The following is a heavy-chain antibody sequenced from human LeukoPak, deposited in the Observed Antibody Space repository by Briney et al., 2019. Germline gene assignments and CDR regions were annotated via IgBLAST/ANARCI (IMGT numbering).Heavy chain of an antibody. J-gene: IGHJ4*02. CDR3: ARDFLEDTQ. CDR1: AFTFSSYN. CDR2: ISSSSRTI. V-gene: IGHV3-48*01. D-gene: IGHD2-15*01. Sequence: GGSLRLSCAASAFTFSSYNMNWVRQAPGKGLEWLSYISSSSRTIHYAVSVKGRFTISRDNAKNSLYLQMNSLRGEDTAVYCCARDFLEDTQWGQGTLVTVSS.